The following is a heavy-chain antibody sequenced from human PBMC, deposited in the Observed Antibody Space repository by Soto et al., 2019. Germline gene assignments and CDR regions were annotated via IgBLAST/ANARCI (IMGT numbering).Heavy chain of an antibody. CDR3: AIDKGLPRDGLFAY. V-gene: IGHV3-21*01. Sequence: PGGSLRLSCAASGFTFSSYSMNWVRQAPGKGLEWVSSISSSSSYIYYADSVKGRFTISRDNAKNSLYLQMNSLRAEDTAVYYCAIDKGLPRDGLFAYCGQGTLVTVSS. D-gene: IGHD3-9*01. J-gene: IGHJ4*02. CDR2: ISSSSSYI. CDR1: GFTFSSYS.